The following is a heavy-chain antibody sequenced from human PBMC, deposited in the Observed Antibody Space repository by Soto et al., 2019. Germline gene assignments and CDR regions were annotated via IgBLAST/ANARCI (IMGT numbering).Heavy chain of an antibody. CDR2: IIPLFGTT. J-gene: IGHJ6*02. V-gene: IGHV1-69*01. Sequence: QVQLVQSGAEVKKPGSSVKVSCKTSGGAFSSYDISWVRQAPGQGLEWMGGIIPLFGTTNYAQKFQGRVTLTADESTSTVYMNLYSLRYEGTAVYYCARGLTEGYFGMDVWGQGTTVTVSS. CDR1: GGAFSSYD. CDR3: ARGLTEGYFGMDV.